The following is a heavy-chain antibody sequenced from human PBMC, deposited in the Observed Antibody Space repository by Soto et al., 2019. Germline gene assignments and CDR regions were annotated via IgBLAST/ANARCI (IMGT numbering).Heavy chain of an antibody. CDR1: SYTFTSYG. Sequence: ASVKVSCKASSYTFTSYGISWVRQAPGQGLEWMGWISAYNGNTNYAQKLQGRVTMTTDTSTSTAYMELRSLRSDDTAVYYCASRRALSYRAYAMDVWGQGTTVTVSS. CDR3: ASRRALSYRAYAMDV. CDR2: ISAYNGNT. J-gene: IGHJ6*02. V-gene: IGHV1-18*01. D-gene: IGHD3-16*02.